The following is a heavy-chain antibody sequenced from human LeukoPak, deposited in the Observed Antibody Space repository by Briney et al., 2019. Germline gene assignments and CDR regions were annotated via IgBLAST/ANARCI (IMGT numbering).Heavy chain of an antibody. V-gene: IGHV1-8*01. J-gene: IGHJ4*02. D-gene: IGHD3-22*01. CDR1: GYTFTSYD. Sequence: ASVKVSCKASGYTFTSYDINWVRQATGQGLEWMGWMNPNSGNTGYAQKFQGRVTMTRNTSISTAYMELSSLRSEDTAVYYCARGPRVASYYYDSSGYYLPDYWGQGTLVTVSS. CDR3: ARGPRVASYYYDSSGYYLPDY. CDR2: MNPNSGNT.